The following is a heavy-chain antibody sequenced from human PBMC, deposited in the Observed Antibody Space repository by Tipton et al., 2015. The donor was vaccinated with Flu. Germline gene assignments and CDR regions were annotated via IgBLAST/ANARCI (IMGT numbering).Heavy chain of an antibody. J-gene: IGHJ4*02. V-gene: IGHV3-48*03. CDR3: ARVRFGSGN. D-gene: IGHD6-19*01. CDR1: GFTLSSYE. CDR2: IGSSGTTI. Sequence: SLRLSCAASGFTLSSYEMNWVRQAPGKGLEWISYIGSSGTTIYYADSVKGRFTISRDNAKNSVYLQLSSLRAEDTAVYYCARVRFGSGNWGQGTLVTVSS.